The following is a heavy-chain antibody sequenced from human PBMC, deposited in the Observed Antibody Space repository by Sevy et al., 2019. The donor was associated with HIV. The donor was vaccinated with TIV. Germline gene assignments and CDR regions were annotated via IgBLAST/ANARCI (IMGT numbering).Heavy chain of an antibody. Sequence: GGSLRLSCAASRFTFSTYDIHWVRQAPGKGLEWVAVISHDGSYQYYTDSVKGRFTISRDDSKNKAYLQMNSLRADDSGVYYCAKGQGYDYIWGNERSEYYFGYWGQGTLVTVSS. J-gene: IGHJ4*02. V-gene: IGHV3-30*18. D-gene: IGHD3-16*01. CDR2: ISHDGSYQ. CDR1: RFTFSTYD. CDR3: AKGQGYDYIWGNERSEYYFGY.